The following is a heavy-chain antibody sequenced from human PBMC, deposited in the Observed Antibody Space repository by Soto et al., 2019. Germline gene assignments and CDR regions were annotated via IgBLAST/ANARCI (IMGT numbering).Heavy chain of an antibody. J-gene: IGHJ4*02. V-gene: IGHV1-69*01. CDR3: ARDLVTGIAAAGTAD. D-gene: IGHD6-13*01. CDR2: IIPIFGTA. Sequence: QVQLVQSGAEVKKPGSSVKVSCKASGGTFSSYAIGWVRQAPGQGLEWMGGIIPIFGTANYAQKFQGRVTITADESTSTAYMELSSLRSEDTAVYYCARDLVTGIAAAGTADWGQGTLVTVSS. CDR1: GGTFSSYA.